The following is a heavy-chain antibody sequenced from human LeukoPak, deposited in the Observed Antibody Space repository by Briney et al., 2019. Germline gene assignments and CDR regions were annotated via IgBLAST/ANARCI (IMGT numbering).Heavy chain of an antibody. V-gene: IGHV1-18*01. J-gene: IGHJ4*02. CDR1: GYTFTSYG. Sequence: ASVKVSCKASGYTFTSYGFSWVRQAPGQGLERMGWISTYYGNTNYAQKLQDRVIMTTDTSTSTAYMELTSLRSDDTAVYYCARVYSTNYYGSGDRPFLFDYWGQGTVVTVSS. D-gene: IGHD3-10*01. CDR2: ISTYYGNT. CDR3: ARVYSTNYYGSGDRPFLFDY.